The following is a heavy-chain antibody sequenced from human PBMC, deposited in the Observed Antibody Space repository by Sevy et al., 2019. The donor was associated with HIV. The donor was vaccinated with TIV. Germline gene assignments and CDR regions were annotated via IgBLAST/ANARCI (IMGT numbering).Heavy chain of an antibody. CDR1: GFTFSSYW. Sequence: GGSLRLSCAASGFTFSSYWMSWVRQAPGKGLEWVANIKQDGSEKYYVDSVKGRFTISRDNAKNSLYLQMNSLRAEDTAVYYCERGRCYNYIWGSYLACDAFDIWGQGTMVTVSS. D-gene: IGHD3-16*02. V-gene: IGHV3-7*01. CDR3: ERGRCYNYIWGSYLACDAFDI. J-gene: IGHJ3*02. CDR2: IKQDGSEK.